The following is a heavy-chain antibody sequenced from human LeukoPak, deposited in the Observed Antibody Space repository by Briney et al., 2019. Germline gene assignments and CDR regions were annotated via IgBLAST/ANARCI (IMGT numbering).Heavy chain of an antibody. Sequence: SGGSLRLSCAASGFTVSSNYMSWVRQAPGKGLEWVSVIYSGGSTYYADSVKGRFTISRDNSKNTLYLQMNSLRAEDTAVYYCAKDNSGWYEGGFDYWGQGTLVTVSS. D-gene: IGHD6-19*01. CDR1: GFTVSSNY. J-gene: IGHJ4*02. CDR2: IYSGGST. V-gene: IGHV3-66*02. CDR3: AKDNSGWYEGGFDY.